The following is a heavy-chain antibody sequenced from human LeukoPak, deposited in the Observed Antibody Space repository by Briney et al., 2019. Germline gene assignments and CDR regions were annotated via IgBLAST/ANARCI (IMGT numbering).Heavy chain of an antibody. CDR1: GYTFTGYY. J-gene: IGHJ5*02. CDR3: ARDLDWNYRFDP. V-gene: IGHV1-2*06. Sequence: ASVKVSCKASGYTFTGYYMHWVRQAPGQGLEWMGRINPNSSGTNYAQKFQGRVTMTRDTSISTAYMELSRLRSDDTAVYYCARDLDWNYRFDPWGQGTLVTVSS. D-gene: IGHD1-7*01. CDR2: INPNSSGT.